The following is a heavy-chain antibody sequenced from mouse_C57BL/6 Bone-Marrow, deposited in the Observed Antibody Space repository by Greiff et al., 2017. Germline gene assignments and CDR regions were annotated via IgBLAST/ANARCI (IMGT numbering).Heavy chain of an antibody. CDR2: ISNLACSI. J-gene: IGHJ2*01. CDR3: ARRLQGANDY. Sequence: DVKLVESGGGLVQPGGSLKLSCAASGFTFSDYGMAWVRQDPRKGPEWVAIISNLACSIYYADTVTGRFTISRENAKKTLYLEMSRLRSEDKAVYYWARRLQGANDYWGQGTAITVSA. V-gene: IGHV5-15*01. CDR1: GFTFSDYG. D-gene: IGHD3-1*01.